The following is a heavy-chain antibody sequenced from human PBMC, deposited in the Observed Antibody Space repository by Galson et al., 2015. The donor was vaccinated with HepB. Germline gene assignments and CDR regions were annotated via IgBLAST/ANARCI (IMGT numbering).Heavy chain of an antibody. CDR3: ARDSPIPGIAVAGTAGFDY. CDR2: ISAYNSNT. CDR1: GYTFTSYG. D-gene: IGHD6-19*01. V-gene: IGHV1-18*04. Sequence: SVKVSCKASGYTFTSYGISWVRQAPGQGLEWMGWISAYNSNTNYAQKLQGRVTMTTDTSTSTAYMELRSLRSDDTAVYYCARDSPIPGIAVAGTAGFDYWGQGTLVTVSS. J-gene: IGHJ4*02.